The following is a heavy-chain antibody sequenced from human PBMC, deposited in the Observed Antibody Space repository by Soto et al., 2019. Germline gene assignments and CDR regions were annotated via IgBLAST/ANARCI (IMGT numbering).Heavy chain of an antibody. Sequence: SETLALSCIVSGGSMSKFCWSWIRKTAGKGLEWMGRVYATGTSDYNPSLRSRIAMSVDISKKTFSLRLRSMTAADTGVYYCVRDGSKTLRDCFDPWGQGILVIVSS. CDR1: GGSMSKFC. CDR2: VYATGTS. V-gene: IGHV4-4*07. CDR3: VRDGSKTLRDCFDP. D-gene: IGHD4-17*01. J-gene: IGHJ5*02.